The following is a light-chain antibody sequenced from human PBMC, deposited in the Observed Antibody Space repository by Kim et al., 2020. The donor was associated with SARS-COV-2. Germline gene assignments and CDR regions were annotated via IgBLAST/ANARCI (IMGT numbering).Light chain of an antibody. J-gene: IGKJ2*01. CDR3: HQYNKWPRT. V-gene: IGKV3-15*01. CDR2: GAS. Sequence: SVSPGETAALSSRASQTVSSNLAWYQQKPGQAPRLLISGASSRATGIPARFSGSGSGTEFTLTISSLQSEDFAVYYCHQYNKWPRTFGQGTKLEI. CDR1: QTVSSN.